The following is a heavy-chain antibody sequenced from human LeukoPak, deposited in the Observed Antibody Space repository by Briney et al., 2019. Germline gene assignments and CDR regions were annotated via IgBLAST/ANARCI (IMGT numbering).Heavy chain of an antibody. CDR1: GFTFSSYS. V-gene: IGHV3-21*01. Sequence: PGGSLRLSCAASGFTFSSYSMNWVRQAPGKGLEWVSSISSSSSYIYYADSVKGRFTISRDNAKNSLYLQMNSLRAEDTAVYYCARLVESGYPRYYFDTWGQGTLVTVSS. J-gene: IGHJ4*02. D-gene: IGHD3-3*01. CDR2: ISSSSSYI. CDR3: ARLVESGYPRYYFDT.